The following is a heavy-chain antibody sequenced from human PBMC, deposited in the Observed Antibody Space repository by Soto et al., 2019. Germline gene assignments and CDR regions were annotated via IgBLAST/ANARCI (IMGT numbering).Heavy chain of an antibody. CDR3: ARERTGYYYYYGMAV. CDR2: IYYSGST. J-gene: IGHJ6*02. Sequence: SETLSLTCTVSGGSMRSGGYYWSWIRRHPGKGLEWIGYIYYSGSTYYNPSLKSRVTISVDTSKNQFSLKLSSVTAADTAVYYCARERTGYYYYYGMAVWGQGTTVTVSS. CDR1: GGSMRSGGYY. V-gene: IGHV4-31*03. D-gene: IGHD3-9*01.